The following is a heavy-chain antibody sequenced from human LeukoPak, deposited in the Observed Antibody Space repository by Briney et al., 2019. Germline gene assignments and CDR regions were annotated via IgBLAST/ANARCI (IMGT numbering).Heavy chain of an antibody. J-gene: IGHJ4*02. V-gene: IGHV3-73*01. CDR3: TRGPGSSSWFDY. CDR1: GFTFSSYA. D-gene: IGHD6-13*01. CDR2: IRSKANSYAT. Sequence: GGSLRLSCAASGFTFSSYAMHWVRQAPGKGLEWVGRIRSKANSYATAYAASVKGRFTISRDDSKNTAYLQMNSLKTEDTAVYYCTRGPGSSSWFDYWGQGTLVTVSS.